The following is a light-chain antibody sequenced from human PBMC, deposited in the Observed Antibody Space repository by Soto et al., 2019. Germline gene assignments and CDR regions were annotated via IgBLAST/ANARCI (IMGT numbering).Light chain of an antibody. CDR3: CSYVGTRLFLV. Sequence: QSALTQPASVSGSPGQSITISCTGTSTDVGSYNLVSWYQQHPGKAPKLMIYEVSKRPSGVSNRFSGSKSGNTASLTISGLQAEDDADYYCCSYVGTRLFLVFGGGT. V-gene: IGLV2-23*02. CDR2: EVS. CDR1: STDVGSYNL. J-gene: IGLJ2*01.